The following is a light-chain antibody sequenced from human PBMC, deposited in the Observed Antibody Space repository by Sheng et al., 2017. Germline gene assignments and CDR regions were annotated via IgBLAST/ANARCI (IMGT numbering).Light chain of an antibody. V-gene: IGLV3-21*02. CDR3: QVWDISSDVV. CDR2: DDS. J-gene: IGLJ2*01. Sequence: SYVLTQTPSVSVAPGQTARITCERDNIESKSVHWYQKKPGQAHVLVVYDDSDRPSGIPERFSGSNSVNTATLTISRVEAGDEADYYCQVWDISSDVVFGGGTKLTVL. CDR1: NIESKS.